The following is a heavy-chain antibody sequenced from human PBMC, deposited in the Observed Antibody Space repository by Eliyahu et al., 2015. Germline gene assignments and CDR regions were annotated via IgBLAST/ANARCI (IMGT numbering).Heavy chain of an antibody. CDR2: IIPIFGTA. D-gene: IGHD3-3*01. V-gene: IGHV1-69*01. J-gene: IGHJ5*02. CDR1: GGTFSSYA. Sequence: AEVKKPGSSVKVSCKASGGTFSSYAISWVRQAPGQGLEWMGGIIPIFGTANYAQKFQGRVTITADESTSTAYMELSSLRSEDTAVYYCARGITISDAWKGIVAWFDPWGQGTLVTVSS. CDR3: ARGITISDAWKGIVAWFDP.